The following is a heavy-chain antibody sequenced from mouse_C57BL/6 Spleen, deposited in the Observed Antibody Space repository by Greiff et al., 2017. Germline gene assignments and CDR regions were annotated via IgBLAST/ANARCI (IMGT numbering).Heavy chain of an antibody. CDR2: INPNNGGT. J-gene: IGHJ2*01. CDR3: ASMITTGNYFDY. V-gene: IGHV1-22*01. Sequence: VQLKQSGPELVKPGASVKMSCKASGYTFTDYNMHWVKQSHGKSLEWIGYINPNNGGTSYNQKFKGKATLTVNKSSSTAYMELRSLTSEDSAVYYCASMITTGNYFDYWGQGTTLTVSS. D-gene: IGHD2-4*01. CDR1: GYTFTDYN.